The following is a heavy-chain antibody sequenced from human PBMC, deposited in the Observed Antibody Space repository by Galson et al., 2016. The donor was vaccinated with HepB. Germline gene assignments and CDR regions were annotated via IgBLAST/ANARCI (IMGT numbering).Heavy chain of an antibody. J-gene: IGHJ5*01. Sequence: SLRLSCAASTSTFSGSGMHWVRQAPGKGLEWVAIIWFDGSKIYYGDSVKGRFTISRDNFKNTVYLQMNSLRAEDTAVYYCAKASLFGVVIHGNWFDSWGQGVLVTVSS. CDR3: AKASLFGVVIHGNWFDS. CDR1: TSTFSGSG. CDR2: IWFDGSKI. V-gene: IGHV3-33*03. D-gene: IGHD3-3*01.